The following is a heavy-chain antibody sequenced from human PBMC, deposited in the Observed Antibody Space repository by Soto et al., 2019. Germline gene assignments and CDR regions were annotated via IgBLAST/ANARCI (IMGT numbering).Heavy chain of an antibody. CDR2: IKQDGSEK. CDR1: GFTFSSYW. J-gene: IGHJ6*03. V-gene: IGHV3-7*01. Sequence: GGSLRLSCAASGFTFSSYWMSWVRQAPGKGLEWVANIKQDGSEKYYVDSVKGRFTISRDNAKNSLYLQMNSLRAEDTAVYYCARAKVRQLGRAGTDYYMDVWGKGTTVTVSS. CDR3: ARAKVRQLGRAGTDYYMDV. D-gene: IGHD6-6*01.